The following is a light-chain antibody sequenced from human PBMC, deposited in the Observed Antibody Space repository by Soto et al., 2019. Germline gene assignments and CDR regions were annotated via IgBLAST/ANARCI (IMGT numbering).Light chain of an antibody. CDR1: SSDVGGYNY. Sequence: QSALTQPRSVSGSPGQSVTISCTGTSSDVGGYNYVSWYQQYPGKAPKVMMYDVRTRPSGVPDRFSGSTSGNTASLTISGLQAEDEADYYCCSYAGSYSFVFGTGTKVTVL. CDR3: CSYAGSYSFV. CDR2: DVR. J-gene: IGLJ1*01. V-gene: IGLV2-11*01.